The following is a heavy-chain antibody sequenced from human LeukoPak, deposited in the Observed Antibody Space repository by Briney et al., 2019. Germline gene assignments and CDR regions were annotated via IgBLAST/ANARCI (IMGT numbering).Heavy chain of an antibody. CDR3: ATDRRVYYYDSSGYHGY. V-gene: IGHV3-30*04. D-gene: IGHD3-22*01. CDR1: GFTFSIYA. J-gene: IGHJ4*02. Sequence: GGSLRLSCAASGFTFSIYAMHGVRQAPGKGLEWVAVISYDGSNKYYADSVKGRFTISRDNSKNTQYLQMNSLRAEDAAVYYCATDRRVYYYDSSGYHGYWGQGTLVTVSS. CDR2: ISYDGSNK.